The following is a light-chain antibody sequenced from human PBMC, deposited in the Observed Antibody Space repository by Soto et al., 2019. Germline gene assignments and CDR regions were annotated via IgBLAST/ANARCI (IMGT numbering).Light chain of an antibody. J-gene: IGLJ1*01. CDR1: SSDVGRYDL. CDR3: CSYAGSRTYV. CDR2: EGT. V-gene: IGLV2-23*01. Sequence: QSGLTQPASGSGPPGQSIVISCNGRSSDVGRYDLVSWYLQYPGKAPKVIIFEGTKRPSVVSDRFSGSKSGNTASLTISGLQTEDEADYYCCSYAGSRTYVFGPGTKVTVL.